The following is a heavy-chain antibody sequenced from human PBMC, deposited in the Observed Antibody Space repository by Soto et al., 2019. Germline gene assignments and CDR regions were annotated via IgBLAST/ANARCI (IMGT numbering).Heavy chain of an antibody. CDR3: ARGVDIVATWLDP. J-gene: IGHJ5*02. D-gene: IGHD5-12*01. Sequence: SETLSLTCTVSGGSISSYYWSWIRQPPGKGLEWIGYIYYSGSTNYNPSLKSRVTISVDTSKNQFSLKLSSVTAADTAVYYCARGVDIVATWLDPWGQGTLVTVSS. V-gene: IGHV4-59*01. CDR2: IYYSGST. CDR1: GGSISSYY.